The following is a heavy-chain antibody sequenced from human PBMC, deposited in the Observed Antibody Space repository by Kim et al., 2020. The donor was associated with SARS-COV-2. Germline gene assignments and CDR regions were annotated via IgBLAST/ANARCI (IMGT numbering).Heavy chain of an antibody. Sequence: SETLSLTCAVSGGSISSSNWWSWVRQPPGKGLEWIGEIYHSGSTNYNPSLKSRVTISVDKSKNQFSLKLSSVTAADTAVYYCAREGGVIYGSRRGWFDPWGQGTLVTVSS. CDR1: GGSISSSNW. V-gene: IGHV4-4*02. D-gene: IGHD3-10*01. CDR2: IYHSGST. J-gene: IGHJ5*02. CDR3: AREGGVIYGSRRGWFDP.